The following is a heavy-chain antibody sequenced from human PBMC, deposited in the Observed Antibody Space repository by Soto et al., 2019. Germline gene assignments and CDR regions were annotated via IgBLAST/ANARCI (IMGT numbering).Heavy chain of an antibody. J-gene: IGHJ4*02. D-gene: IGHD3-22*01. Sequence: EASVKVSCKASGGTFSSYAISWVRQAPGQGLEWMGGIIPIFGTANYVQKFQGRVTITADESTSTAYMELSSLRSEDTAVYYCARNRGDTYYYDSSGYYYLDYWGQGTLVTVSS. CDR3: ARNRGDTYYYDSSGYYYLDY. V-gene: IGHV1-69*13. CDR1: GGTFSSYA. CDR2: IIPIFGTA.